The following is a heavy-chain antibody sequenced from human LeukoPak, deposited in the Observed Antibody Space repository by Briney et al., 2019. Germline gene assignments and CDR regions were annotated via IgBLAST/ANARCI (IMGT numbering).Heavy chain of an antibody. V-gene: IGHV4-59*01. CDR1: AASISTYY. D-gene: IGHD2/OR15-2a*01. CDR3: ARVRGTFETD. CDR2: LYDSGST. J-gene: IGHJ1*01. Sequence: SETLSLTCTVSAASISTYYWSWIRQPPGKGLEWIGYLYDSGSTTYSPSLKCRVTMSVDTSKSQFSLKLNSVTAADTAIYYCARVRGTFETDWGQGTLVTVSS.